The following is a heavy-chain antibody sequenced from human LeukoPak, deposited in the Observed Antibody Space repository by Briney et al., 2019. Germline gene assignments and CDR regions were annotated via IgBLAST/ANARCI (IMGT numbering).Heavy chain of an antibody. CDR3: AKATDYYYYYGMDV. Sequence: GGSLRLSCAASGFTFSSYAMSWVRQAPGKGLEWVSAISGSGGSTYYADSVKGRFTISRDNSKNTLYLQMNSLRAEDTAVYYCAKATDYYYYYGMDVWGQGTTVTVSS. CDR1: GFTFSSYA. J-gene: IGHJ6*02. CDR2: ISGSGGST. V-gene: IGHV3-23*01.